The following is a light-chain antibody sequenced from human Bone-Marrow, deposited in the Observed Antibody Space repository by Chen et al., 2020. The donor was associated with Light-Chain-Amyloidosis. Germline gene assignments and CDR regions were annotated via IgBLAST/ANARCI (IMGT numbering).Light chain of an antibody. CDR3: AAWDDSLNSYV. CDR1: NSNIGGNP. V-gene: IGLV1-44*01. J-gene: IGLJ1*01. CDR2: SDA. Sequence: QSVLTQPPSASGTPGQRVSISCSGSNSNIGGNPVNWYQQFPGTAPKLLLYSDAQRPSGFPDRFSGSKSGTSASLAISGLQSDDEADYYCAAWDDSLNSYVFGAGTQVTVL.